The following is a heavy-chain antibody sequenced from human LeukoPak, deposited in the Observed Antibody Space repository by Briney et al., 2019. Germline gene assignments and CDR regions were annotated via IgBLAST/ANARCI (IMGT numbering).Heavy chain of an antibody. CDR3: AKDFTGARDY. CDR1: GFTFSSYW. J-gene: IGHJ4*02. Sequence: PGGSLRLSCAASGFTFSSYWFHWVRQAPGKGLVWVSRINEDGSTTNYADSVRGRFTISRDNAKNTLYLQMNRLRAEDTAIYYCAKDFTGARDYWGQGILVTVSS. D-gene: IGHD7-27*01. CDR2: INEDGSTT. V-gene: IGHV3-74*01.